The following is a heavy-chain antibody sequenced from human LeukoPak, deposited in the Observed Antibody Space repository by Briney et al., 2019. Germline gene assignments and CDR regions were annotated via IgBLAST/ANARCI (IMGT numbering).Heavy chain of an antibody. J-gene: IGHJ4*02. CDR3: ARGRGYFDWRPIDY. D-gene: IGHD3-9*01. CDR2: INHSGST. V-gene: IGHV4-34*01. CDR1: GGSFSGCY. Sequence: PSETLSLTCAVYGGSFSGCYWSWIRQPPGKGLEWIGEINHSGSTNYNPSLKSRVTISVDTSKNQFSLKLSSVTAADTAVYYCARGRGYFDWRPIDYWGQGTLVTVSS.